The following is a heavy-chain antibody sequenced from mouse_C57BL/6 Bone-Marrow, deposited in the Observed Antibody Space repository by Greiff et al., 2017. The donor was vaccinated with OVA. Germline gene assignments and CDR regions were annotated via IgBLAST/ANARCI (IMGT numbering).Heavy chain of an antibody. CDR2: ISYDGSN. J-gene: IGHJ3*01. D-gene: IGHD1-1*01. CDR3: ARDIYYYGSSFAY. CDR1: GYSITSGYY. V-gene: IGHV3-6*01. Sequence: EVKLQESGPGLVKPSQSLSLTCSVTGYSITSGYYWNWIRQFPGNKLEWMGYISYDGSNNYNPSLKNRISITRDTSKNQFFLKLNSVTTEDTATYYCARDIYYYGSSFAYWGQGTLVTVSA.